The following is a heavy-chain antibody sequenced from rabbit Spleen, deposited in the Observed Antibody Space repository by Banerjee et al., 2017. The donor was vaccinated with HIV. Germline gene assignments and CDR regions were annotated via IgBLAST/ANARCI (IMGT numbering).Heavy chain of an antibody. CDR2: IYAGSSDSN. CDR1: GFSFSSDYY. D-gene: IGHD7-1*01. J-gene: IGHJ6*01. CDR3: ARDTGTSFSSYGMDL. V-gene: IGHV1S40*01. Sequence: QSLEESGGGLVKPGASLTLTYTASGFSFSSDYYMCWVRQAPGKGLEWIACIYAGSSDSNVYASWAKGRFTISKTSSTTVTLQMTSLTAADTATYFCARDTGTSFSSYGMDLWGQGTLVTVS.